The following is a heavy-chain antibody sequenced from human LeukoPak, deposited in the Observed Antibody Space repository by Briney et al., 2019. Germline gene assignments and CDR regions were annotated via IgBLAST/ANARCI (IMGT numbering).Heavy chain of an antibody. CDR2: ISFDATKE. CDR1: GFTFSNYA. J-gene: IGHJ3*02. Sequence: GGSLRLSCAASGFTFSNYAMHWVRQAPGKGLEWVAVISFDATKEYFGKSVKGRFTISRDNSKDTLYLQMHMLRIEDTALYFCARFKVGTNTTQKNAFDIWGRGTVVAVSS. CDR3: ARFKVGTNTTQKNAFDI. D-gene: IGHD1-1*01. V-gene: IGHV3-30*01.